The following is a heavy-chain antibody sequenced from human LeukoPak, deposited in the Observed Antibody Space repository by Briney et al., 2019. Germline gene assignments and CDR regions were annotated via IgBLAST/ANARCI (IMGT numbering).Heavy chain of an antibody. CDR2: ISAYNGNT. Sequence: ASVKVSCKASGYTFTSYGISWVRQAPGQGLEWMGWISAYNGNTNYAQKLQGRVTMITDTSTSTAYMELRSLRSDDTAVYYCARGRDYDISTGKYGMDVWGQGITVTVSS. J-gene: IGHJ6*02. CDR3: ARGRDYDISTGKYGMDV. V-gene: IGHV1-18*01. CDR1: GYTFTSYG. D-gene: IGHD3-9*01.